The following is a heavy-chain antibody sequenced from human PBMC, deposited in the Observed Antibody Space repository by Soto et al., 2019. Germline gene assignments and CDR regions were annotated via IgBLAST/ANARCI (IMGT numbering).Heavy chain of an antibody. J-gene: IGHJ4*02. Sequence: SETMSLTCTVSGGSISSGVYYWSWIRQHPGKGLEWIGYIYYSGSTYYNPSLKSRVTISVDTSKNQFSLKLSSVTAADTAVYYCARGQLVLGFFFDYWGQGTLVTISS. CDR3: ARGQLVLGFFFDY. V-gene: IGHV4-31*03. CDR2: IYYSGST. D-gene: IGHD6-6*01. CDR1: GGSISSGVYY.